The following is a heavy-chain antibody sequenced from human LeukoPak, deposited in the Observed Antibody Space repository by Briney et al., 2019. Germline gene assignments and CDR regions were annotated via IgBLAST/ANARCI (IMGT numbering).Heavy chain of an antibody. V-gene: IGHV5-51*01. J-gene: IGHJ3*02. D-gene: IGHD6-13*01. Sequence: GAALKIPCNGSGCTFTSHWLGWVRQLPAKGVEGRGIIYSGDSDTSYNPSFQGQVTISADKSISPASLPWSCLKASDTAMYYCARPYSSSEYDAFDIWGQGTMVTVSS. CDR1: GCTFTSHW. CDR3: ARPYSSSEYDAFDI. CDR2: IYSGDSDT.